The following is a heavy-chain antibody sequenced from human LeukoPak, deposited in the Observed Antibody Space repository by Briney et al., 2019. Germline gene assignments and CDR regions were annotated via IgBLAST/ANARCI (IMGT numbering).Heavy chain of an antibody. D-gene: IGHD2-8*01. J-gene: IGHJ2*01. CDR2: LYSGGST. CDR1: GFSVSTNY. CDR3: ARVGEHYHLYPDV. Sequence: GGSLRLSCEGSGFSVSTNYMNWVRQAPGKGLEWVSILYSGGSTYYADSVKGRFTVSRDSSKNTLYLHMNSLRAEDTAVYYCARVGEHYHLYPDVWGRGTLVTASS. V-gene: IGHV3-53*01.